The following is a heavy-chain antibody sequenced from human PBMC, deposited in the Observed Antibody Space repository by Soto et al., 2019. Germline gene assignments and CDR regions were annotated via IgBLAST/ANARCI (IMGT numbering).Heavy chain of an antibody. J-gene: IGHJ4*02. CDR3: ARVPSSSYHYFDY. CDR2: IYSAGSA. V-gene: IGHV3-66*01. Sequence: EVQLVESGGGLVQPGGSLRLSCAASGFTVSSYRMSWVRQAPGKGLEWVSVIYSAGSADFADSVKGRFTISRDNSKNTLYLQMSSLRAEDTAVYYCARVPSSSYHYFDYWGQRTLVTVSS. D-gene: IGHD6-13*01. CDR1: GFTVSSYR.